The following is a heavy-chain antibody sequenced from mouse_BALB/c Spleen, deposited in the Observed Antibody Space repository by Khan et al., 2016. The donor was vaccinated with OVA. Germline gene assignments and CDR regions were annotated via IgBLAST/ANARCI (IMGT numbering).Heavy chain of an antibody. D-gene: IGHD1-1*01. J-gene: IGHJ2*01. CDR3: ARDYGSSYYYFDY. CDR2: ISYSGST. V-gene: IGHV3-2*02. Sequence: EVQLQESGPGLVKPSQSLSLTCTVTDYSITSDYAWNWIRQFPGNKLEWMGYISYSGSTSYNPSLKSRISITRDTSKNQFFLQLNSVTTEDTATYDCARDYGSSYYYFDYWGQGTTLTVSS. CDR1: DYSITSDYA.